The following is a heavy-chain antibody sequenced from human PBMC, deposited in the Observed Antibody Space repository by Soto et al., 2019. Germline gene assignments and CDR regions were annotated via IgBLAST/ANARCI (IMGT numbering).Heavy chain of an antibody. V-gene: IGHV1-46*01. J-gene: IGHJ6*02. CDR3: ARGLGHCSGGSSYAARRERIYYYGIDF. CDR2: INPSGGST. CDR1: GYTFTSYY. D-gene: IGHD2-15*01. Sequence: ASVKVSCKASGYTFTSYYMHWVRQAPGQGLEWMGIINPSGGSTSYEQKFQGRVTMTRDTSTSTVYMELSSLRSEDTAVYYCARGLGHCSGGSSYAARRERIYYYGIDFWGQGTTVTVSS.